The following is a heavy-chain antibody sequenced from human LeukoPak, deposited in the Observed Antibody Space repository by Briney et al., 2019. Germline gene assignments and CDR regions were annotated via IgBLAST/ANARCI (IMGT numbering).Heavy chain of an antibody. D-gene: IGHD5-12*01. J-gene: IGHJ4*02. CDR3: AKDGGYSGYDLYYFDY. Sequence: PGRSLRLSCAASGFTFDDYAMHWVRQAPGKGLEWVSGISWNSGSIGYSDSVKGRVTISRDNAKNSLYLQMNSLRSEDTALYYCAKDGGYSGYDLYYFDYWGQGTLVTVSS. V-gene: IGHV3-9*01. CDR1: GFTFDDYA. CDR2: ISWNSGSI.